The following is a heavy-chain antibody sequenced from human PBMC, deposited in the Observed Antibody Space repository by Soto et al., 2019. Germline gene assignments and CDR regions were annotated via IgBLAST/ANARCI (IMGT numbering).Heavy chain of an antibody. D-gene: IGHD5-18*01. J-gene: IGHJ4*02. CDR3: AKDLYSYGYASLDY. Sequence: EVQLLESGGGLVQPGGSLRLSCAASGFTFSSYAMSWVRQAPGKGLEWVSAISGRGGSTYDADSVKGRFTISRDNSKNTLYLQMNSLRAEDTAVYYCAKDLYSYGYASLDYWGQGTLVTVSS. CDR2: ISGRGGST. CDR1: GFTFSSYA. V-gene: IGHV3-23*01.